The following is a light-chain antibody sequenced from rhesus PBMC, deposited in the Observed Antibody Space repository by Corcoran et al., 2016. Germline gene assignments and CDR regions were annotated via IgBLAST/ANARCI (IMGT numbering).Light chain of an antibody. Sequence: ETVVTQSPATLSLSPGERATLSCRASQSVGSYLAWYQQKPGQGPRPLIFDASNRATGIPDRFSGSGSGTDFTLSISSLEPGDVGVYYCQQESNWPLTFGGGTKVEIK. V-gene: IGKV3-35*01. CDR1: QSVGSY. CDR2: DAS. J-gene: IGKJ4*01. CDR3: QQESNWPLT.